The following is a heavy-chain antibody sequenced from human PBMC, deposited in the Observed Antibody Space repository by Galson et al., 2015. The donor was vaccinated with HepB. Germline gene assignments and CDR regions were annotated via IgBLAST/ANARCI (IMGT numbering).Heavy chain of an antibody. D-gene: IGHD3-22*01. V-gene: IGHV3-30*03. Sequence: SLRLSCAASGFRFNDYAIHWVRQAPGKGPEWVAILSSDGTYSFYPDPVQGRFTISRDSSKNTLYLQMNSLTSDDTAVYFCARDDSKNTLDLQMNSLKTEDTAVYYCTTDASSAYYDGYYYGMDVWGQGTTVTVSS. CDR3: ARDDSKNTLDLQMNSLKTEDTAVYYCTTDASSAYYDGYYYGMDV. CDR2: LSSDGTYS. J-gene: IGHJ6*02. CDR1: GFRFNDYA.